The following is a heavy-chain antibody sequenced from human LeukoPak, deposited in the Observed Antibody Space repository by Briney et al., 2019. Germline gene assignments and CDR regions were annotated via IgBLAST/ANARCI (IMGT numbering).Heavy chain of an antibody. V-gene: IGHV3-21*01. D-gene: IGHD6-13*01. CDR3: ARDLTIAAAGTRFDY. J-gene: IGHJ4*02. CDR2: IVGSSST. Sequence: GGSLRLSCAASGFTFSNFAMTWVRQAPGKGLEWVSSIVGSSSTYYADSVKGRFTISRDNAKNSLYLQMNSLRAEDTAVYYCARDLTIAAAGTRFDYWGQGTLVTVSS. CDR1: GFTFSNFA.